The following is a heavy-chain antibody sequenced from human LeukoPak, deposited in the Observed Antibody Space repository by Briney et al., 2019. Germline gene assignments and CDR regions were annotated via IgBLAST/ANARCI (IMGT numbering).Heavy chain of an antibody. Sequence: SGGSLRLSCAASGFTFSSYGMHWVRQAPGKGLEWVAVIWYDGSNKYYADSVKGRFTISRDNSKNTLYLQMNSLRAEDTAVYYCARDGTLQDYVWGSYRPAYFDYWGQGTLVTVSS. J-gene: IGHJ4*02. CDR3: ARDGTLQDYVWGSYRPAYFDY. CDR2: IWYDGSNK. CDR1: GFTFSSYG. V-gene: IGHV3-33*01. D-gene: IGHD3-16*02.